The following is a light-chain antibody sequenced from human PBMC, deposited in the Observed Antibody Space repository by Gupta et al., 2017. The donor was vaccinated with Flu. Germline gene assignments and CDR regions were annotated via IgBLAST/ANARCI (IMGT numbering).Light chain of an antibody. Sequence: SYVLTQPPSVSVAPGQTAKITCGGDNIGSRSVHWYQQKPGQAPLLVVYDDRDRPSGIPERLSGSNSGNTATLTISRVEFGDEADYYCPVWEHDTDHPYIFGPGTKVTVL. V-gene: IGLV3-21*02. J-gene: IGLJ1*01. CDR2: DDR. CDR3: PVWEHDTDHPYI. CDR1: NIGSRS.